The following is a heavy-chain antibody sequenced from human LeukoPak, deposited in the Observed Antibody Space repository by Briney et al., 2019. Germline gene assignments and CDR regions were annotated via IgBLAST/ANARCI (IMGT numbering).Heavy chain of an antibody. J-gene: IGHJ6*03. Sequence: GGSLRLSCAASGFTFSSYWMHWVRQAPGKGLVGVSRINDDGRSTSYADSVKGRFTISRDNAKNTLYLQMNSLRAEDTAVYYCARDLGSDTYMDVWGKGTTVTVSS. V-gene: IGHV3-74*01. CDR1: GFTFSSYW. D-gene: IGHD3-22*01. CDR2: INDDGRST. CDR3: ARDLGSDTYMDV.